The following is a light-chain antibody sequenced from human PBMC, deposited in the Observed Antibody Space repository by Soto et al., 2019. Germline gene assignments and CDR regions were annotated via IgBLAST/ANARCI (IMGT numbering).Light chain of an antibody. Sequence: VLTQSPGTLSLSPGDRATLSCRASQSVINNYLAWYQQKAGQAPRILIYDESTRATGIPDRLSGSGSGTDFTLTISRLEAEDFAVYYCQKYGSSPGTCGQGTKVDIK. CDR1: QSVINNY. CDR3: QKYGSSPGT. J-gene: IGKJ1*01. CDR2: DES. V-gene: IGKV3-20*01.